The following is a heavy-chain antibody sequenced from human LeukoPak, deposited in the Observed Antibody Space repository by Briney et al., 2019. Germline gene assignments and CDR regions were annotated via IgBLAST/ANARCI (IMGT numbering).Heavy chain of an antibody. J-gene: IGHJ5*02. V-gene: IGHV1-69*01. CDR3: ARVAPAAIFSFDP. D-gene: IGHD2-2*02. Sequence: SVKVSCKASGGTFSSYAISWVRQAPGQGLGWMGGIIPIFGTANYAQKFQGRVTITADESTSTAYMELNRLRSDDTAVYYCARVAPAAIFSFDPWGQGTLVTVSS. CDR2: IIPIFGTA. CDR1: GGTFSSYA.